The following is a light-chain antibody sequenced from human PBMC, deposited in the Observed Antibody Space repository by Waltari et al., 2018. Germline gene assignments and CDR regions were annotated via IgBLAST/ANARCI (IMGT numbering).Light chain of an antibody. CDR1: QSVLYSSNNKNY. J-gene: IGKJ4*01. Sequence: DIVMTQSPDSLAVSLGERPTINSKSSQSVLYSSNNKNYLAWYQQQPGQPPKLLIYWASTRESGVPDRFSGSGSGTDFTLTISSLQAEDVAVYYCQQYYSTPRTFGGGTKVEIK. CDR3: QQYYSTPRT. CDR2: WAS. V-gene: IGKV4-1*01.